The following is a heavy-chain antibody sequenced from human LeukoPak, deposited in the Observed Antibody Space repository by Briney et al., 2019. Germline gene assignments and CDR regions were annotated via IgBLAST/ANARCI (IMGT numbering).Heavy chain of an antibody. CDR2: ISSSSSYI. D-gene: IGHD3-16*01. V-gene: IGHV3-21*04. CDR1: GFTFSSYS. Sequence: GGSLRLSCAASGFTFSSYSMNWVRQAPGKGLEWVSSISSSSSYIYYADSVKGRFTISRDNAKNSLYLQMNSLRAEDTAVYYCAREVSPGGIHGYYYGMDVWGQGTTVTVSS. J-gene: IGHJ6*02. CDR3: AREVSPGGIHGYYYGMDV.